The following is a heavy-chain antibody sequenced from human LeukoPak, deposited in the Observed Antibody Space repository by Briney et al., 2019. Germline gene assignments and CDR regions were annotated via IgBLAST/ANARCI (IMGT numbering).Heavy chain of an antibody. J-gene: IGHJ4*02. CDR2: IYYSGST. D-gene: IGHD4-11*01. CDR1: SGSISSGGYY. V-gene: IGHV4-31*03. CDR3: ARGPVRDYSNY. Sequence: PSETPSLTCTVSSGSISSGGYYWSWIRQHPGKGLEWIGYIYYSGSTYYNPSLKSRLTISLDTSKNQFSLKLSSVTAADTAVYYCARGPVRDYSNYWGQGTLVTVSS.